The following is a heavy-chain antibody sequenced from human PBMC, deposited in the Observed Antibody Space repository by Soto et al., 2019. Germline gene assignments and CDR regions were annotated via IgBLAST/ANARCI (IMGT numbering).Heavy chain of an antibody. J-gene: IGHJ4*02. CDR3: AKLTTVSPGF. Sequence: GGSLRLSCAASGFTFSSYAMHWVRQAPGKGLEWVAVISYDGSNKYYADSVKGRFTISRDNSKNTLYLQMNSLRAEDTAVYYCAKLTTVSPGFWGQGTLVTLSS. CDR1: GFTFSSYA. CDR2: ISYDGSNK. D-gene: IGHD1-1*01. V-gene: IGHV3-30-3*02.